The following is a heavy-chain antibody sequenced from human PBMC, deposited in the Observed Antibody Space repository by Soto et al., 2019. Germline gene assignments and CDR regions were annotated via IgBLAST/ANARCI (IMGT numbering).Heavy chain of an antibody. CDR1: GFTFSSSG. CDR3: ATLSQAGTGRFEY. D-gene: IGHD3-10*01. J-gene: IGHJ4*02. CDR2: ISYDGSNK. V-gene: IGHV3-30*03. Sequence: GRSLRLSCSASGFTFSSSGVHWARQAPGKGLEWVAFISYDGSNKYYADSVKGRFTISRDNSKNTLYLQMNSLRAEDTAVYYCATLSQAGTGRFEYWGQGTLVTGLL.